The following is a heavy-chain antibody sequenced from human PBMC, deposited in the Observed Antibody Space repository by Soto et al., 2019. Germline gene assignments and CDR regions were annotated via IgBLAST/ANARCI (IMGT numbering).Heavy chain of an antibody. Sequence: SVKVSCKASGGTFSSYAISWVRQAPGQGLEWMGGIIPIFGTANYAQKFQGRVTITADESTSTAYMELSSLRSEGTAVYYCARVAGGPHWFDPWGQGTLVTVSS. V-gene: IGHV1-69*13. J-gene: IGHJ5*02. CDR3: ARVAGGPHWFDP. CDR1: GGTFSSYA. D-gene: IGHD2-15*01. CDR2: IIPIFGTA.